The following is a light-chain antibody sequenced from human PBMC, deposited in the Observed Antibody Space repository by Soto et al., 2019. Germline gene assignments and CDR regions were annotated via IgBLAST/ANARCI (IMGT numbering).Light chain of an antibody. CDR2: EVT. J-gene: IGLJ2*01. Sequence: QSALAQPASVSGSPGQSITISCTGTRSDIGRYNYVSWYQQHPGEAPKLLIYEVTYRPSGVSARFSGSKSGSTASLTISGLQAEDEADYYCSSYLTTTSPHVLFGGGTKLTVL. V-gene: IGLV2-14*01. CDR1: RSDIGRYNY. CDR3: SSYLTTTSPHVL.